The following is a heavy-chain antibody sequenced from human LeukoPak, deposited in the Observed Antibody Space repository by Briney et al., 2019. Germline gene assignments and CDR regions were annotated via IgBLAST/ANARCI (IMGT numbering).Heavy chain of an antibody. CDR3: ARDLYYGILTGYFGVDAFDS. D-gene: IGHD3-9*01. J-gene: IGHJ3*02. Sequence: SETLSLTCTVSGYSISSGYYWGWIRQPPGKGLEWIGSINHSGSTYYNPSLKSRVTISVDTSKNQFSLKLSSVTAADTAVYYCARDLYYGILTGYFGVDAFDSWGQGTMVTVSS. CDR1: GYSISSGYY. V-gene: IGHV4-38-2*02. CDR2: INHSGST.